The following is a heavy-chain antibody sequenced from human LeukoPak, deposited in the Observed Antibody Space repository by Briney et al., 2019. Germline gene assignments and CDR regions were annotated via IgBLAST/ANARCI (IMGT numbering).Heavy chain of an antibody. CDR3: ARDSSKRGLGQFDP. Sequence: PGGSLRLSCAASGFTFSSYAMHWVRQAPGKGLEYVSAISSNGGSTYYANSVKGRFTISRDNSKNTLYLQMGSLRAEDMAVYYCARDSSKRGLGQFDPWGQGTLVTVSS. CDR2: ISSNGGST. CDR1: GFTFSSYA. D-gene: IGHD3-16*01. V-gene: IGHV3-64*01. J-gene: IGHJ5*02.